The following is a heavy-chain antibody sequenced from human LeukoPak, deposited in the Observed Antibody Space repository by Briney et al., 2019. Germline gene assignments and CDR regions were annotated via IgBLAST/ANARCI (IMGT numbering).Heavy chain of an antibody. D-gene: IGHD3-9*01. CDR1: GYTFTSYG. V-gene: IGHV1-18*01. CDR3: ARGPEIRYFDWLLWATDQTYYYYMDV. CDR2: ISAYNGNT. J-gene: IGHJ6*03. Sequence: EASVKVSCKASGYTFTSYGISWVRQAPGQGLEWMGWISAYNGNTNYAQKLQGRVTMTTDTSTSTAYMELRSLRSDDTAVYYCARGPEIRYFDWLLWATDQTYYYYMDVWGKGTTVTISS.